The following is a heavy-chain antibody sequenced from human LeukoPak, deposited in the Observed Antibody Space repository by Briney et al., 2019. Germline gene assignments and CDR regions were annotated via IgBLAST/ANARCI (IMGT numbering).Heavy chain of an antibody. CDR1: GFTFSDYS. CDR3: ARGPYKYVTSANPDY. J-gene: IGHJ4*02. Sequence: QSGGSLRLSCAAAGFTFSDYSRNWGRQATGKGVEGVSYISSIGGTIYYADSVKGRFTISRDNAKKSLFLKMNRLTAEDTAVYYCARGPYKYVTSANPDYWGQGTLVTVSS. V-gene: IGHV3-48*01. D-gene: IGHD1-1*01. CDR2: ISSIGGTI.